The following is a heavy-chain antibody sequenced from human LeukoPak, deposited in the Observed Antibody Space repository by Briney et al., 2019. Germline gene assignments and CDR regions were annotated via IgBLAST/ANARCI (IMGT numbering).Heavy chain of an antibody. J-gene: IGHJ2*01. D-gene: IGHD1-26*01. CDR3: TRGSLVGNWYFDL. CDR1: GFTFRDYA. CDR2: IRSKAYGGTT. V-gene: IGHV3-49*04. Sequence: QPGGSLRLSCTASGFTFRDYAMSWVRQAPGRGLEWVGFIRSKAYGGTTEYAASVKGRFTISRDDSKSIAYLQMNSLKTEDTAVYYCTRGSLVGNWYFDLWGRGTLVTVSS.